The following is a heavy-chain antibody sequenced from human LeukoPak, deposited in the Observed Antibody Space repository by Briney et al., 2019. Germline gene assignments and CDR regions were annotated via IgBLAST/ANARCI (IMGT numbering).Heavy chain of an antibody. D-gene: IGHD6-19*01. V-gene: IGHV4-59*08. Sequence: SETLSLTCTVSGGSISSYYWSWIRQPPGKGLGWIGYIYYSGSTNYNPSLKSRVTISVDTSKNQFSLKLSSVTAADTAVYYCARLPTEYSSGWYFDYWGQGTLVTVSS. J-gene: IGHJ4*02. CDR3: ARLPTEYSSGWYFDY. CDR1: GGSISSYY. CDR2: IYYSGST.